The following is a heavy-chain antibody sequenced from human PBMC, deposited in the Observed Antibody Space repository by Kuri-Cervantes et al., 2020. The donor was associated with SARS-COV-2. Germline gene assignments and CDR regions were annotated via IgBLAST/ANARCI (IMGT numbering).Heavy chain of an antibody. CDR3: ARIHGDYYYYMDV. Sequence: GSLRLSCTVSGGSISSYYWSWIRQPAGKGLEWIGRIYTSGSTNYNPSLKSRVTMSVDTSKNQFSLNLNSVAAADTAVYYCARIHGDYYYYMDVWGKGTTVTVSS. D-gene: IGHD5-18*01. J-gene: IGHJ6*03. V-gene: IGHV4-4*07. CDR1: GGSISSYY. CDR2: IYTSGST.